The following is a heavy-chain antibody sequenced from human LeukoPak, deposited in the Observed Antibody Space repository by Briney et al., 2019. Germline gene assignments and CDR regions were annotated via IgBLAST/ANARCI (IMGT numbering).Heavy chain of an antibody. J-gene: IGHJ1*01. CDR1: GGTISSYC. D-gene: IGHD4-17*01. V-gene: IGHV4-59*01. CDR2: IYFSGST. CDR3: ASLTTGTHVFAD. Sequence: SETLSLTCTVSGGTISSYCWSWIRQRPGQGLGWMGYIYFSGSTNYNPSLNSQVTISVDTSKTQFPLQLSSASAAAAAVYYSASLTTGTHVFADWGQGSLVSVSS.